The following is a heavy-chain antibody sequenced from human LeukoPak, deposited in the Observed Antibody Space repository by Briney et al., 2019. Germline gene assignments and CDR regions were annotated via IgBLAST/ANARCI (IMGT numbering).Heavy chain of an antibody. CDR2: INSDGSST. J-gene: IGHJ4*02. D-gene: IGHD6-13*01. V-gene: IGHV3-74*01. CDR3: ARDRPQSAEPYSSSWYGVVGY. CDR1: GFTFSSYW. Sequence: PGGSLRLSCAASGFTFSSYWMHWVRQAPGKGLVWVSRINSDGSSTSYADSVKGRFTISRDNAKNTLYLQMNSLRAEDTAVYYCARDRPQSAEPYSSSWYGVVGYWGQGTLVTVSS.